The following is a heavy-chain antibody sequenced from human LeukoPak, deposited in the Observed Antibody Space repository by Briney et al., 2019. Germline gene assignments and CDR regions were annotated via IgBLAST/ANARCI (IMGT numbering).Heavy chain of an antibody. Sequence: GGSLRLSCAASGFTVSSNYMSWVRQAPGKGLEWVSVIYSGGSTYYADSVKGRFTISRDNSKNTLYLQMNSLRAEDTAVYYCAKDYDSPRGIYDYWGQGTLVTVSS. D-gene: IGHD3-22*01. V-gene: IGHV3-66*01. CDR1: GFTVSSNY. J-gene: IGHJ4*02. CDR2: IYSGGST. CDR3: AKDYDSPRGIYDY.